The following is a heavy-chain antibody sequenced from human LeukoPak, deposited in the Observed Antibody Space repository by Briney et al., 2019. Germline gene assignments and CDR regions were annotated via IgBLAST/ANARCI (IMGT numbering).Heavy chain of an antibody. Sequence: SDTLSLTCCVWWGYSSSYYGSCIRQPPEKGLEEIGYIYYSGSTKYNPSHKSRVTISVDTSKTQFSLKLSSVTAADTAVYYCARGVEAVAELDYWGQGTLVTVSS. CDR3: ARGVEAVAELDY. V-gene: IGHV4-59*13. D-gene: IGHD6-19*01. J-gene: IGHJ4*02. CDR2: IYYSGST. CDR1: WGYSSSYY.